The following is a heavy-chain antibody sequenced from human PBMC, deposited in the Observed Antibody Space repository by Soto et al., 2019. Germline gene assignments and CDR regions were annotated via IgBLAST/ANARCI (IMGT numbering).Heavy chain of an antibody. D-gene: IGHD1-26*01. CDR3: ARLSVGATGFDY. V-gene: IGHV4-39*01. CDR1: GGSISSSSYY. Sequence: QLQLQESGPGVVKPSETLSLTCSVSGGSISSSSYYWGWIRQPPGKGLEWIGSIYYSGSTYYNPSLKSRVTISVDTSKNQFSLKLSSVTAADTAVYYCARLSVGATGFDYWGQGTLVTVSS. CDR2: IYYSGST. J-gene: IGHJ4*02.